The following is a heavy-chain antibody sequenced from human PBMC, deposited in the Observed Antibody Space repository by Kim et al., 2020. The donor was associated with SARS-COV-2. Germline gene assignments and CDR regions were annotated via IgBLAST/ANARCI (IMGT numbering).Heavy chain of an antibody. J-gene: IGHJ4*02. V-gene: IGHV3-15*01. CDR3: TTGQAVAGTFHDY. CDR2: IKSKTDGGTT. Sequence: GGSLRLSCAASGFTFSNAWMSWVRQAPGKGLEWVGRIKSKTDGGTTDYAAPVKGRFTISRDDSKNTLYLQMNSLKTEDTAVYYCTTGQAVAGTFHDYWGQGTLVTVSS. CDR1: GFTFSNAW. D-gene: IGHD6-19*01.